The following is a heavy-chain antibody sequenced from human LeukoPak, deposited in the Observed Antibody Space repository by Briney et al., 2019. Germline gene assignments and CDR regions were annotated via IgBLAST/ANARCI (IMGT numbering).Heavy chain of an antibody. CDR1: SGSISTSNYY. CDR2: IFYSGST. V-gene: IGHV4-39*07. CDR3: AREETTVTTSYYFDY. D-gene: IGHD4-17*01. J-gene: IGHJ4*02. Sequence: SETLSLTCTVSSGSISTSNYYWGWVRQPPGKALEWIGNIFYSGSTYYSPSLKSRVTISLDTSRNQFSLKLSSVTAADTAVYYCAREETTVTTSYYFDYWGQGTLVTVSS.